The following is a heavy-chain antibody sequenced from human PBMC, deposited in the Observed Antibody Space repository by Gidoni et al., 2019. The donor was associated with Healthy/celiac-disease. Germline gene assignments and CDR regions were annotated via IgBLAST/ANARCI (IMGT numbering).Heavy chain of an antibody. CDR1: GGSVSSGSYY. J-gene: IGHJ6*02. D-gene: IGHD3-3*01. Sequence: QVQLQESGPGLVQPSATLSLTCTVSGGSVSSGSYYWSWIRPPPGKGLEWMGYIYYSGSTNYNPSLKSRVTISVDTSKNQFSLKLSSVTAADTAVYYCARAHTGSFWSGYYPSSLYYYYGMDVWGQGTTVTVSS. CDR3: ARAHTGSFWSGYYPSSLYYYYGMDV. V-gene: IGHV4-61*01. CDR2: IYYSGST.